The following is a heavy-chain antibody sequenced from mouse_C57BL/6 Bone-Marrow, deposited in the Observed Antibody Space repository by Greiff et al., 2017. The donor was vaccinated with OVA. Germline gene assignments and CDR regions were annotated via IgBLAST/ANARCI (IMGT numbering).Heavy chain of an antibody. CDR2: INPSSGYT. D-gene: IGHD2-10*01. V-gene: IGHV1-7*01. CDR3: ARPSYYGNYGYYAMDY. CDR1: GYTFTSYW. Sequence: VKLMESGAELAKPGASVKLSCKASGYTFTSYWMHWVKHRPGPGLAWIGYINPSSGYTKYTQKFKDKATLTADKSSSTAYMQLSSLTYEDSAVYYCARPSYYGNYGYYAMDYWGQGTSVTVSS. J-gene: IGHJ4*01.